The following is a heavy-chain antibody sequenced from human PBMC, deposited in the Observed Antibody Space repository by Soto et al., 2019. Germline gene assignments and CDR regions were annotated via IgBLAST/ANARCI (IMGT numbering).Heavy chain of an antibody. D-gene: IGHD5-18*01. CDR2: IYYSGST. CDR1: GCSISSGGYY. J-gene: IGHJ4*02. V-gene: IGHV4-31*03. CDR3: ARSGYSYGPNPLLY. Sequence: PSDTLSITCTVSGCSISSGGYYWSWIRQHPGKGLEWIGYIYYSGSTYYNPSLKSRVTISVDTSKNQFSLKLSSVTAADTAVYYCARSGYSYGPNPLLYWGQGTRVTVS.